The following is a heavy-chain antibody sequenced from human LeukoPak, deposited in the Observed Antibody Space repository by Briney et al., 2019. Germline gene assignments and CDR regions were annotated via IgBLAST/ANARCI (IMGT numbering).Heavy chain of an antibody. CDR3: ARDRQDYYGSWSYFDY. Sequence: PSETLSLICTVSGGSISSYYLSWIRQPPGKGLEWIGYIYYSGRTNYNPSLKSQVTISVDTSMNQFSLQLSTLNAPDTAVYYCARDRQDYYGSWSYFDYWGQGSLVTVSS. J-gene: IGHJ4*02. CDR1: GGSISSYY. D-gene: IGHD3-10*01. V-gene: IGHV4-59*01. CDR2: IYYSGRT.